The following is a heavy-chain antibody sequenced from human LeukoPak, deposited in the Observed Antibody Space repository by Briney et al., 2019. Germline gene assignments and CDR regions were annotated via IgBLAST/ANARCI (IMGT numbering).Heavy chain of an antibody. V-gene: IGHV3-23*01. J-gene: IGHJ4*02. CDR3: AKDLAWAIKSGSHQYYFDY. CDR2: ISGGGGST. CDR1: GFTFSSYA. D-gene: IGHD1-26*01. Sequence: GGSLRLSCAASGFTFSSYAMSWVRQAPGKGLEWVSAISGGGGSTYYADSVKGRFTISRDDSKNALYLQMNSLRAEDTAVYYCAKDLAWAIKSGSHQYYFDYWGQGTLVTVSS.